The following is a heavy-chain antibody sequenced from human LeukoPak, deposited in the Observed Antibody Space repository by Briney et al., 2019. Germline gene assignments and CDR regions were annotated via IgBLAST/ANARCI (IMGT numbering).Heavy chain of an antibody. CDR3: ATGNYNRPFDY. J-gene: IGHJ4*02. CDR2: IKQDGSEK. CDR1: GFTFSSYW. V-gene: IGHV3-7*01. D-gene: IGHD1-7*01. Sequence: GGSLRLSCAASGFTFSSYWMSWVRQAPGKGLEWVANIKQDGSEKYYVDSVKGRFTISRDNTKNTLYLQLNSLRAEDTAVYYCATGNYNRPFDYWGQGTLVTVSS.